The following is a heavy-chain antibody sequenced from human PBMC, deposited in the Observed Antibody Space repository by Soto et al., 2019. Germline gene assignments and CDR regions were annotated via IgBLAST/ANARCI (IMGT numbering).Heavy chain of an antibody. CDR1: GFTFSSYG. D-gene: IGHD6-19*01. CDR3: AGNGVASTVRLWCFDP. Sequence: QVQLVESGGGVVQPGRSLRLSCAASGFTFSSYGMHWVRQAPGKGLEWVAVISYDGSNKYYADSVKGRFTISRDNSKKTLYLLMNSMSAEDTAVSYSAGNGVASTVRLWCFDPWGQGTLVTVSS. V-gene: IGHV3-30*03. J-gene: IGHJ5*02. CDR2: ISYDGSNK.